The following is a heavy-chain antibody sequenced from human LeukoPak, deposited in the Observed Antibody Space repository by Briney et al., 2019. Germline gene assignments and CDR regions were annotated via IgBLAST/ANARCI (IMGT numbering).Heavy chain of an antibody. D-gene: IGHD1-26*01. CDR2: IYTSGST. CDR1: GGSISSFY. Sequence: SETLSLTCTVSGGSISSFYWSWIRQPAGKGLEWIGRIYTSGSTNYNPSLKSRVTMSVDTSKNQFSLRLSSVTAADTAVYYCARGHEVGASYYFDYWGQGTLVTVSS. CDR3: ARGHEVGASYYFDY. J-gene: IGHJ4*02. V-gene: IGHV4-4*07.